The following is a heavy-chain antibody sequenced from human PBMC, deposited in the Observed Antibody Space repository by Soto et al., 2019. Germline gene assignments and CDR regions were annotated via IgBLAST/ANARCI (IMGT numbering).Heavy chain of an antibody. J-gene: IGHJ4*02. CDR3: AKDRHFVVVTALDY. D-gene: IGHD2-21*02. CDR2: ISYDGSNK. Sequence: QVQLVESGGGVVQPGRSLRLSCAASGFTFSSYGMHWVRQAPGKGLEWVAVISYDGSNKYYADSVKGRFTISRDNSKNTLYLQMNSLRAEDTAVYYCAKDRHFVVVTALDYWGKGTLVTVSS. V-gene: IGHV3-30*18. CDR1: GFTFSSYG.